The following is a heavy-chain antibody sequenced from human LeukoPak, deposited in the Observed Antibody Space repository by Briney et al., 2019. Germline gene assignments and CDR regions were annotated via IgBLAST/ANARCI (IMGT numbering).Heavy chain of an antibody. CDR3: ASATTVTTSSPYGMDV. Sequence: GASVKVSCKASGGTFSSYAISWVRQAPGQGLEWMGGIIPIFGTANYAQKFQGRVTITADESTSTAYMELSSLRSEDTAVYYCASATTVTTSSPYGMDVWGQGTTVTVSS. V-gene: IGHV1-69*13. CDR1: GGTFSSYA. J-gene: IGHJ6*02. D-gene: IGHD4-17*01. CDR2: IIPIFGTA.